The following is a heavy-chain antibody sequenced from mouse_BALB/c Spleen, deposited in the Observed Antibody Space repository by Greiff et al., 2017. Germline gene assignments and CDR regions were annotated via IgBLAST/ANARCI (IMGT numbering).Heavy chain of an antibody. CDR1: GYSITSYYA. Sequence: EVKLQESGPGLVKPSQSLSLTCTVTGYSITSYYAWNWIRQFPGNKLEWMGYISYSGSTSYNPSLKSRISITRDTSKNQFFLQLNSVTTEDTATYYCARGASWFAYWGQGTLVTVSA. J-gene: IGHJ3*01. CDR3: ARGASWFAY. V-gene: IGHV3-2*02. CDR2: ISYSGST. D-gene: IGHD6-1*01.